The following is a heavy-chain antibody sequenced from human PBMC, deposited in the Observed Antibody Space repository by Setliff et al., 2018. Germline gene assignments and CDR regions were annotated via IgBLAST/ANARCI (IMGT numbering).Heavy chain of an antibody. CDR1: GGSISSYY. V-gene: IGHV4-59*01. D-gene: IGHD3-16*01. CDR2: IYYSGST. J-gene: IGHJ4*02. CDR3: ARLRGAFDY. Sequence: SETLSLTCTVSGGSISSYYWSWIRQPPGKRLEWIGYIYYSGSTNYNPSLESRVTISVDTSKNQFSLRLNSATAADTAVYYCARLRGAFDYWGQGTLVTDSS.